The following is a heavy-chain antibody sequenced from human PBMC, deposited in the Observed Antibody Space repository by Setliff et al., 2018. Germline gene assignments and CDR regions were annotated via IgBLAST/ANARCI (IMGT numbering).Heavy chain of an antibody. D-gene: IGHD2-2*02. Sequence: GASVKVSCKASGYSFSTYAMHWVRQAPGQRLEWMGWINGGNGNTKYSQKFQGRITITRDTSASTAYMEMSSLRSEDTAVYYCARDREYCSRTRCYIDYWGQGALVTVSS. J-gene: IGHJ4*02. CDR1: GYSFSTYA. CDR3: ARDREYCSRTRCYIDY. V-gene: IGHV1-3*01. CDR2: INGGNGNT.